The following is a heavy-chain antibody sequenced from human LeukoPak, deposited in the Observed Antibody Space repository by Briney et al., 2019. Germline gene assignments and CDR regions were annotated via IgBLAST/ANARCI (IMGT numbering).Heavy chain of an antibody. CDR2: INPNSGAT. D-gene: IGHD3-10*01. CDR1: GYTFTGYF. CDR3: ARVYGSGNYWGWFDS. V-gene: IGHV1-2*02. Sequence: ASVKVSCNASGYTFTGYFIHWVRQAPGQGLEWMGWINPNSGATDYAQKFQGRITMTRDTSSNTAYMELSRLKSDATAMCYCARVYGSGNYWGWFDSWGQGTLVTVSS. J-gene: IGHJ5*01.